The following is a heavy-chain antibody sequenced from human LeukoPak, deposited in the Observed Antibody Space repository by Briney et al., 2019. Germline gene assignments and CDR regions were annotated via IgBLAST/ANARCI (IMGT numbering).Heavy chain of an antibody. D-gene: IGHD1-26*01. V-gene: IGHV3-21*01. CDR1: GFSFTSYS. Sequence: GGSLRLSCAASGFSFTSYSMYWVRQAPGKGLEWVSSISSSTNFIYYADSVQGRFTISRDNAKNSLYLQMNSLRAEDTAVYYCARALVGGFDYWGQGTLVTVSS. CDR3: ARALVGGFDY. CDR2: ISSSTNFI. J-gene: IGHJ4*02.